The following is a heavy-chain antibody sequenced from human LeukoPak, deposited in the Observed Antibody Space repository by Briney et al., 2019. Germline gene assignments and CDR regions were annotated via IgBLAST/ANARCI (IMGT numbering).Heavy chain of an antibody. J-gene: IGHJ4*02. CDR2: VNLQGNT. Sequence: PSGTLSLTCGVSGGSISNTNWWTWVRQPPGKGLEWIGEVNLQGNTNYNPSLKSRVAISVDKSENHIPLKLTSVTAADTAVYYCAREGGPYRPLDYSGQGTLVTVAS. CDR1: GGSISNTNW. CDR3: AREGGPYRPLDY. V-gene: IGHV4-4*02.